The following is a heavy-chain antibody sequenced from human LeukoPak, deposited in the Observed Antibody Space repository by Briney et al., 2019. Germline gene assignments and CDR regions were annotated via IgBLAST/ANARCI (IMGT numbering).Heavy chain of an antibody. Sequence: ASVKVSCKASRYTFTDYHMHWVRQAPGQGLEWMGGIIPIFGTANYAQKFQGRVTITADKSTSTAYMELSSLRSEDTAVYYCARVQQWLGRNAWFDPWGQGTLVTVSS. V-gene: IGHV1-69*06. CDR1: RYTFTDYH. J-gene: IGHJ5*02. CDR3: ARVQQWLGRNAWFDP. D-gene: IGHD6-19*01. CDR2: IIPIFGTA.